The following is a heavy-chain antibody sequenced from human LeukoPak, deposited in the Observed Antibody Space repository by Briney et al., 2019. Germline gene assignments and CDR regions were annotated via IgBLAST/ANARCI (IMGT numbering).Heavy chain of an antibody. J-gene: IGHJ3*02. V-gene: IGHV4-38-2*02. CDR2: IYYSGST. CDR3: AGYYDSSGYIAFDI. Sequence: SETLSLTCTVSGYSISSGYYWGWIRQPPGKGLEWIGYIYYSGSTYYNPSLKSRVTISVDTSKNQFSLKLSSVTAADTAVYYCAGYYDSSGYIAFDIWGQGTMVTVSS. CDR1: GYSISSGYY. D-gene: IGHD3-22*01.